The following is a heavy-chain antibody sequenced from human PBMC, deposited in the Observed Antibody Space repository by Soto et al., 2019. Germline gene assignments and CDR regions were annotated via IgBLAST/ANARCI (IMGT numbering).Heavy chain of an antibody. CDR3: ARVRRLVPVATWYYHLMDV. Sequence: SETLSLTCTVSGASVTTDGYYWSWIRQPPGKGLEWIGYMYYSGTSDYSPSLKSRVTISIDTSKNQFSLRLTSVTAADTAVYYCARVRRLVPVATWYYHLMDVWGQRTPVTVSS. D-gene: IGHD5-12*01. J-gene: IGHJ6*02. CDR2: MYYSGTS. V-gene: IGHV4-61*08. CDR1: GASVTTDGYY.